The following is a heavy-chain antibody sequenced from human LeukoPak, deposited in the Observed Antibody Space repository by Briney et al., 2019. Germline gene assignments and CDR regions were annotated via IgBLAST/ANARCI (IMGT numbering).Heavy chain of an antibody. J-gene: IGHJ4*02. CDR2: ISAYNGNT. D-gene: IGHD3-10*01. CDR3: AREIELLGFGESTKHDY. V-gene: IGHV1-18*01. CDR1: GYTFTSYG. Sequence: ASVKVSCKASGYTFTSYGISWVRQAPGQGLEWMGWISAYNGNTNYAQKLQGRVTMTTDTSTSTAYMELRSLRSDNTAVYYCAREIELLGFGESTKHDYGGQEPLVTVSS.